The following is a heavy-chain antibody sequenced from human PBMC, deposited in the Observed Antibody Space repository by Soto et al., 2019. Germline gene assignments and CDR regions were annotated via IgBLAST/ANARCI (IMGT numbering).Heavy chain of an antibody. CDR2: IIPIFGTP. CDR3: ARGLECRGYCLDKPTWFAP. J-gene: IGHJ5*02. D-gene: IGHD2-15*01. CDR1: GGTFSTYT. Sequence: SVKVSCKASGGTFSTYTFSWVRQAPGQGLEWMGRIIPIFGTPYYAQRFQGRVTITADKSTSTVYMELSSLRSDDTAVYFCARGLECRGYCLDKPTWFAPWGQGTLVTVSS. V-gene: IGHV1-69*06.